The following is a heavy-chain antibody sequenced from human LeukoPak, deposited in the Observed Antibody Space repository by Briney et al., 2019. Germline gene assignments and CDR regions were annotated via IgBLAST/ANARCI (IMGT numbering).Heavy chain of an antibody. J-gene: IGHJ6*02. CDR2: INQDGSEK. CDR1: GFTFSSYW. D-gene: IGHD1-26*01. Sequence: GGSLRLSCAASGFTFSSYWMTWVRQGPGKGLEWVANINQDGSEKYFEDSVKGRFTMSRDNAKNSLYLQLNTLRVEGTAVYYCAKDRIVGTNYLGYGLDVWGRGTTVIVSS. CDR3: AKDRIVGTNYLGYGLDV. V-gene: IGHV3-7*01.